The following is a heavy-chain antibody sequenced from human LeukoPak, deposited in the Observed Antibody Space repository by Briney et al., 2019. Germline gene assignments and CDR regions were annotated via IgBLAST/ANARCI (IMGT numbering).Heavy chain of an antibody. D-gene: IGHD3-22*01. Sequence: SETLSLTCTVSGGSISSSSYYWGWIRQPPGKGLEWIGEINHSGSTNYNPSLKSRVTISVDTSKNQFSLKLSSVTAADTAVYYCARLVRSGYYFIYYFDYWGQGTLVTVSS. CDR3: ARLVRSGYYFIYYFDY. CDR2: INHSGST. CDR1: GGSISSSSYY. V-gene: IGHV4-39*07. J-gene: IGHJ4*02.